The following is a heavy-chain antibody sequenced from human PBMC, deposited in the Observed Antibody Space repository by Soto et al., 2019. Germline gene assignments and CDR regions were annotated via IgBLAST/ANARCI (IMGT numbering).Heavy chain of an antibody. V-gene: IGHV1-69*12. J-gene: IGHJ5*02. Sequence: QVQLVQSGAEVKKPGSSVKVSCKASGGTFSSYAISWVRQAPGQGLEWMGGIIPIFGTGNYAQKFQGRVTITADESTSTDYMELSSLRSEDTAVYYCARARTSSCPVGCWFDPWGQGTLVTVSS. D-gene: IGHD2-15*01. CDR1: GGTFSSYA. CDR2: IIPIFGTG. CDR3: ARARTSSCPVGCWFDP.